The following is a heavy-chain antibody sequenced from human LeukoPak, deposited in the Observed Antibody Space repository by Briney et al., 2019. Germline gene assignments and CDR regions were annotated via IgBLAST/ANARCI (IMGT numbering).Heavy chain of an antibody. CDR2: IFYNGNT. V-gene: IGHV4-59*01. CDR1: GGSISSYY. D-gene: IGHD2-21*01. CDR3: ARAPRDRGYCGATSCFEYMDV. J-gene: IGHJ6*03. Sequence: SETLSLTCTVSGGSISSYYWSWIRQPAGKGLEWIAYIFYNGNTKYNPSLKSRVTISVDTSKTQFSLKVTSVTAADTAVYYCARAPRDRGYCGATSCFEYMDVWGRGTTVTISS.